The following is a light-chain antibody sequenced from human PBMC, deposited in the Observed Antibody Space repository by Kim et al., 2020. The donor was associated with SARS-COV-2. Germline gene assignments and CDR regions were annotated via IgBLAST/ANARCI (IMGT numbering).Light chain of an antibody. Sequence: APGEDRVTITCRASQGISNSFAWYQQDPGKAPKLLIFGASTLHSVVPSRFSGSGSGTEFTLTISSLQPEDFATYFCQQFSVYPRTFGQGTKVDIK. CDR2: GAS. CDR1: QGISNS. J-gene: IGKJ1*01. CDR3: QQFSVYPRT. V-gene: IGKV1-9*01.